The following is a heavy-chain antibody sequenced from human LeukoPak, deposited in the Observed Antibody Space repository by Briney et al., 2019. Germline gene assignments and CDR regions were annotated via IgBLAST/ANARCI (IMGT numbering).Heavy chain of an antibody. Sequence: ASVKVSCKASGYTFTSYDVNWVRQATGQGLEWMGWMNPNSGNTGYAQKFQGRVTMTRNTSISTAYMELSSLRSEDTAVYYCARGDSGSYPFDSWGQGTLVTVSS. J-gene: IGHJ4*02. CDR3: ARGDSGSYPFDS. CDR1: GYTFTSYD. CDR2: MNPNSGNT. D-gene: IGHD3-10*01. V-gene: IGHV1-8*01.